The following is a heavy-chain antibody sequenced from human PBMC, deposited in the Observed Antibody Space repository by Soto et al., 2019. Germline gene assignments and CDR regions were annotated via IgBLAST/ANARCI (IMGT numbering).Heavy chain of an antibody. J-gene: IGHJ4*02. D-gene: IGHD2-15*01. CDR3: AKADIVVVVAAIDY. CDR2: MCSHSDDT. Sequence: GGSLRLSCAASGFAFSVTCMSWVRQAPGKGLEWVSHMCSHSDDTKYADSVRGRFTISRDNAKNSLDLQMNSLRAEDTAVYYCAKADIVVVVAAIDYWGQGTLVTVSS. V-gene: IGHV3-11*05. CDR1: GFAFSVTC.